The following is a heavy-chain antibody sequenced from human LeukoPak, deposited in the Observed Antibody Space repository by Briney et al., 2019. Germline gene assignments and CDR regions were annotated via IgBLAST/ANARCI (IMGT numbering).Heavy chain of an antibody. D-gene: IGHD5-18*01. J-gene: IGHJ4*02. CDR1: GGSISSYY. CDR3: ARGAGVDTAMDYDY. Sequence: SETLSLTCTVSGGSISSYYWSWIRQPPGKGLEWIGYIYYSGSTNYNPSLKSRVTISVDTSKNQFSLKRSSVTAADTAVYYCARGAGVDTAMDYDYWGQGTLVTVSS. CDR2: IYYSGST. V-gene: IGHV4-59*01.